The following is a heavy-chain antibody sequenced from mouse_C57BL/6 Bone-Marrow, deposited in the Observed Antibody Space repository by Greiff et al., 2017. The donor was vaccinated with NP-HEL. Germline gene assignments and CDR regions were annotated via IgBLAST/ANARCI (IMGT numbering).Heavy chain of an antibody. CDR3: GGGKATAQATGFAY. CDR2: IYPGSGST. J-gene: IGHJ3*01. CDR1: GYTFTSYW. Sequence: VQLQQPGAELVKPGASVKMSCKASGYTFTSYWITWVKQRPGQGLEWIGDIYPGSGSTNYNEKFKSKATLTVDTSSSTAYMQLSSLTSEDSAVYYCGGGKATAQATGFAYWGQGTLVTVSA. D-gene: IGHD3-2*02. V-gene: IGHV1-55*01.